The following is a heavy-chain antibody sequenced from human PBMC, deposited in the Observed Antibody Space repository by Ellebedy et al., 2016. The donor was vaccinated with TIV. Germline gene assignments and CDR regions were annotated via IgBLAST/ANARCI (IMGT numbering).Heavy chain of an antibody. J-gene: IGHJ6*02. V-gene: IGHV3-9*01. CDR3: GKDISPGGMDV. D-gene: IGHD3-10*01. CDR2: IYWNSDRI. CDR1: GFTFHDYA. Sequence: SLKISXVASGFTFHDYAMHWVPHAPGRGLEWVEGIYWNSDRIDYADSVKGRFSISRDNAKNSLYLQMNSLRTEDTALYYCGKDISPGGMDVWGQGTTVTVSS.